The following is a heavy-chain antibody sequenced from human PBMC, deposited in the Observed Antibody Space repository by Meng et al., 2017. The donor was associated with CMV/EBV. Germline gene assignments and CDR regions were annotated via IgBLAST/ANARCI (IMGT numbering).Heavy chain of an antibody. CDR2: ISYDGSNK. Sequence: QVQLVESGGGVVKPGRSLRLSCEASGFTFISYAMHWVRQAPGKGLEWVAVISYDGSNKYYADSVKGRFTISRDNSKNTLYLQMNSLRAEDTAVYYCAREDACYWGQGTLVTVSS. CDR3: AREDACY. CDR1: GFTFISYA. J-gene: IGHJ4*02. V-gene: IGHV3-30-3*01.